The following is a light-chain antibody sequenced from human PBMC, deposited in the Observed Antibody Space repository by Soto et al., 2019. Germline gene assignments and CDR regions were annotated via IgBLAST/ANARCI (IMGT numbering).Light chain of an antibody. J-gene: IGKJ1*01. CDR3: QQYGSSGT. V-gene: IGKV1-39*01. CDR1: QNITNY. CDR2: AAS. Sequence: DIPVTQSPSSLSASVGDRVTIACRASQNITNYFNWYQQKPGEAPKLLIYAASTLQDGVPSRFSGSGSGTHFTLTISSVQPEDFAVYYCQQYGSSGTFGQGTKVDIK.